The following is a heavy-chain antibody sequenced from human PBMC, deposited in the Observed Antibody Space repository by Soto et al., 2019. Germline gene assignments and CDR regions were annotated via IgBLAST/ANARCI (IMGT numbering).Heavy chain of an antibody. D-gene: IGHD3-10*01. V-gene: IGHV1-18*04. CDR3: ARVESPFNYYGSGSYYKTYYYYGMDV. CDR1: GYTFTSYG. J-gene: IGHJ6*02. CDR2: VSAYNGNT. Sequence: ASVKVSCKASGYTFTSYGISWGRQAPGQGVEWVGWVSAYNGNTNYAQKLQGRATMTTDTSTSTAYMELRSLRSDDTAVYYCARVESPFNYYGSGSYYKTYYYYGMDVWGQGTTVTVSS.